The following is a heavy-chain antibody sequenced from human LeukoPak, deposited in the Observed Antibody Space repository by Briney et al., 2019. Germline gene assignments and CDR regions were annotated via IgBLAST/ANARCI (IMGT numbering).Heavy chain of an antibody. D-gene: IGHD3-9*01. CDR3: VSRYIDWFVPAGV. Sequence: GGSLRLSCVASGFTFNQYSMNWVRQAPGKGLEWVSSIGKTSNYIYYADPVKGRFTISRDNAKNSLYLQMNSLRAEDTAVYYCVSRYIDWFVPAGVWGQGTTVTVSS. J-gene: IGHJ6*02. CDR2: IGKTSNYI. CDR1: GFTFNQYS. V-gene: IGHV3-21*06.